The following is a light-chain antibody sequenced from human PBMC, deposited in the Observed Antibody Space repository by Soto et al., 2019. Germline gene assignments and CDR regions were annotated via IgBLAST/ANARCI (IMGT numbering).Light chain of an antibody. Sequence: DIQMTQSPSTLSGSVGDRVTITCRASQTISSWLAWYQQKPGKAPNLLMYGASYLKSGVPTRFSGSGSGTDFTLTISSLQPEDFATYYCQQTYTTPEITFGQGTRLEIK. CDR1: QTISSW. V-gene: IGKV1-39*01. CDR3: QQTYTTPEIT. CDR2: GAS. J-gene: IGKJ5*01.